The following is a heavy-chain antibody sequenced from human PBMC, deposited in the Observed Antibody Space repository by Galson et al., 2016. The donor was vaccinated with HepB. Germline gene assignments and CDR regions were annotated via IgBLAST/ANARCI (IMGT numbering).Heavy chain of an antibody. V-gene: IGHV3-7*03. J-gene: IGHJ1*01. Sequence: SLRLSCAASGFTFSRFWMNWVRQAPGKGLEWVASIKEDGSKTSYVDSVKGRFTISRDSVESSLYPQMNSLRAEDTAVYYCARYGDEAGWNFQHWGQGTLVTVSS. CDR2: IKEDGSKT. CDR1: GFTFSRFW. D-gene: IGHD6-19*01. CDR3: ARYGDEAGWNFQH.